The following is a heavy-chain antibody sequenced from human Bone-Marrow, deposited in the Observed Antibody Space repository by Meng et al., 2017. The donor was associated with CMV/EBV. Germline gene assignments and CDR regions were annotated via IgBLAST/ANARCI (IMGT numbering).Heavy chain of an antibody. J-gene: IGHJ4*02. D-gene: IGHD2-2*01. V-gene: IGHV3-21*01. CDR3: ARWGRGIVVVPAAIYY. CDR1: GVTFSSYS. Sequence: GVTFSSYSMNRVRQAPGKGLEWVTSISSSSSYIYYADSVKGRFTISRDNAKNTLYLQMNSLRAEDTAVYYCARWGRGIVVVPAAIYYWGQGTLVTVSS. CDR2: ISSSSSYI.